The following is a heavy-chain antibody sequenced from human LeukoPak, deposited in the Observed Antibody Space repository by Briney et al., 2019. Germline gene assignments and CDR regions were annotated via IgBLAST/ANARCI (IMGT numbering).Heavy chain of an antibody. CDR3: ASSGYYDSSGYLTNSFDY. D-gene: IGHD3-22*01. CDR1: GYTFTGYY. CDR2: INPNSGGT. V-gene: IGHV1-2*02. J-gene: IGHJ4*02. Sequence: ASVKVSCKASGYTFTGYYIHWVRQAPGQGLEWMGWINPNSGGTNYAQKFQGRVTMTRDTSISTAYMELSRLRSDDTAVYYCASSGYYDSSGYLTNSFDYWGQGTLVTVSS.